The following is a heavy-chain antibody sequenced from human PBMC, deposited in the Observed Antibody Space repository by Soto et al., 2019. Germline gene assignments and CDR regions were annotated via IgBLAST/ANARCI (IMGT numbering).Heavy chain of an antibody. CDR2: INHSGST. CDR1: GGSFSGYY. Sequence: SETLSLTCAVYGGSFSGYYWSWIRQPPGKGLEWIGEINHSGSTNYNPSLKSRATISVDTSKNQFSLKLSSVTAADTAVYYCARALLYSNFWGGYPLRGYYYGMDVWAQGTTAPVSS. CDR3: ARALLYSNFWGGYPLRGYYYGMDV. D-gene: IGHD3-3*01. J-gene: IGHJ6*02. V-gene: IGHV4-34*01.